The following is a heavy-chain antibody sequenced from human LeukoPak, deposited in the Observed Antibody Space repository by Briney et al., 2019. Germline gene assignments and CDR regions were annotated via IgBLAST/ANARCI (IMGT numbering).Heavy chain of an antibody. Sequence: ASETLSLTCTVSGGSISSSSYYWGWIRQPPGKGLEWIGSIYHSGSTYYNPSLKSRVTISVDTSKNQFSLKLSSVTAADTAVYYCAREGGYYDSSGYYYWYPFDPWGQGTLVTVSS. CDR2: IYHSGST. CDR3: AREGGYYDSSGYYYWYPFDP. CDR1: GGSISSSSYY. D-gene: IGHD3-22*01. V-gene: IGHV4-39*07. J-gene: IGHJ5*02.